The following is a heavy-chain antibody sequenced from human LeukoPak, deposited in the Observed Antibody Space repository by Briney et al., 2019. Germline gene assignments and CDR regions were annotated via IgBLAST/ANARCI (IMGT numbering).Heavy chain of an antibody. J-gene: IGHJ5*02. V-gene: IGHV4-39*01. CDR1: GASISSGLYY. CDR2: IYYTGNT. D-gene: IGHD2-2*01. CDR3: ARNLTEDCSRNSRSAGWFDP. Sequence: SETLSLTCTVSGASISSGLYYWAWIRQSPGKGLEWIGSIYYTGNTKYNPYLQSRVSISVDTSKNQFSLTLSSVTAADTAVYYCARNLTEDCSRNSRSAGWFDPWGQGILVTVSS.